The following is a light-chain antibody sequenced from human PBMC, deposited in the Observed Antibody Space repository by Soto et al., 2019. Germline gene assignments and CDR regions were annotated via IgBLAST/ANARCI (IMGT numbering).Light chain of an antibody. CDR1: SRDVGAYKF. CDR2: EVS. J-gene: IGLJ1*01. V-gene: IGLV2-8*01. CDR3: PSYAGLNNLV. Sequence: QSALTQPPSASGSPGQSVTISCTGSSRDVGAYKFVSWYQHHPGNATKLMIYEVSKRRSGVPDRFSGSKSGNAAPLTVSWPQAEEEDDYYCPSYAGLNNLVFGAGTKLTVL.